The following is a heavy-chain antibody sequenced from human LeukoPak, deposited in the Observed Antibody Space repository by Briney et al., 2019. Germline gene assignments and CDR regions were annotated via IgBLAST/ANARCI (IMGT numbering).Heavy chain of an antibody. CDR1: GGSISSGGYY. CDR2: IYYSGST. Sequence: PSETLSLTCTVSGGSISSGGYYWSWIRQHPGKGLEWIGYIYYSGSTYYNPSLKSRVTISVDTSKNQFSLKLSSVTAADTAVYYCARFTANYRPFDYWGQGTLVTVSS. V-gene: IGHV4-31*03. D-gene: IGHD4/OR15-4a*01. J-gene: IGHJ4*02. CDR3: ARFTANYRPFDY.